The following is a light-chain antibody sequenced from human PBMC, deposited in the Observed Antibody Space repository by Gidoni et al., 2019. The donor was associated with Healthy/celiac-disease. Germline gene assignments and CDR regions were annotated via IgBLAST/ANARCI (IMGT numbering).Light chain of an antibody. V-gene: IGKV2-28*01. CDR2: LGS. Sequence: DIVMTHSSLSLPVTPGEPASISCRSSQSLLHSNGYNYLDWYLQKPGQSPQLLIYLGSNRASGVPDRFSGSGSGTDFTLKISRVEAEDVGVYYCMQALQTPLLTFGGGTKVEIK. CDR1: QSLLHSNGYNY. CDR3: MQALQTPLLT. J-gene: IGKJ4*01.